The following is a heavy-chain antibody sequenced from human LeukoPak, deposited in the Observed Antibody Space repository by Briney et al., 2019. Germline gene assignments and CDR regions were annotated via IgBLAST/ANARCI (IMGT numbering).Heavy chain of an antibody. CDR1: GGTFSSYA. V-gene: IGHV1-69*13. CDR3: ARAIREGHNWSYANYYYYMDV. D-gene: IGHD1-7*01. J-gene: IGHJ6*03. Sequence: GASVKVSCKASGGTFSSYAISWVRQAPGQGLEWMGGIIPIFGTANYAQKFLGRVTITADESTSTAYMELSSLRSEDTAVYYCARAIREGHNWSYANYYYYMDVWGKGTTVTVSS. CDR2: IIPIFGTA.